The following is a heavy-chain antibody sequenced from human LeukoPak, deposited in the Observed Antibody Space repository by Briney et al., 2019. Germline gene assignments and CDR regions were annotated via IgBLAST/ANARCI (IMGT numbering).Heavy chain of an antibody. CDR1: GDSVSSYY. V-gene: IGHV4-59*02. CDR3: VRDWEGFNFDI. D-gene: IGHD1-26*01. Sequence: SETLSLXCTVSGDSVSSYYWSWIRLPPGEGLESIAYIYSDGSTNYNPSLKSRVTISVDTSKNQFSLKLSSVTAADTAVYYCVRDWEGFNFDIWGQGTMVTVSS. J-gene: IGHJ3*02. CDR2: IYSDGST.